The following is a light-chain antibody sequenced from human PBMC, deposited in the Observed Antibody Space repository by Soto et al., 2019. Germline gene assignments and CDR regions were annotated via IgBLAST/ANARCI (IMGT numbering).Light chain of an antibody. J-gene: IGKJ1*01. CDR3: LQDHTYPWT. CDR2: GAS. CDR1: QAIKNY. V-gene: IGKV1-6*01. Sequence: AIQMTQSPSSLSVSIGDRVTITCRASQAIKNYLGWYQQKPGKAPNLLIYGASSLHTGVPSRFSGSGSGTDFTLTITSLQPEDFATYYCLQDHTYPWTFGQGTKVEIK.